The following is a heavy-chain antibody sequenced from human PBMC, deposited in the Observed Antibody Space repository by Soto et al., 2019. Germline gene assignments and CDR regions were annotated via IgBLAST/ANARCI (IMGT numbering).Heavy chain of an antibody. J-gene: IGHJ5*02. V-gene: IGHV4-4*02. CDR3: ARYSDFSPTAGKGNWFDP. D-gene: IGHD6-13*01. CDR1: GGSISSSNW. Sequence: SETLSLTCAVSGGSISSSNWWSWVRQPPGKGLEWIGEIYHSGSTNYNPSLKGRVTISVDKSKHQFSLKLSSVTDADTAVYYCARYSDFSPTAGKGNWFDPWGQGTLVTVSS. CDR2: IYHSGST.